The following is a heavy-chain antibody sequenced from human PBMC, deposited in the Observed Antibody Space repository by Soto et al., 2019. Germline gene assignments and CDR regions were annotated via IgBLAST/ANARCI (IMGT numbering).Heavy chain of an antibody. CDR2: IYYSGST. D-gene: IGHD3-16*02. V-gene: IGHV4-39*01. J-gene: IGHJ5*02. CDR1: GGSISSSSYY. CDR3: ARHGLAGHIWGSYRYTRPDWFDP. Sequence: PSETLSLTCTVSGGSISSSSYYWGWIRQPPGKGLEWIGSIYYSGSTYYNPSLKSRVTISVDTSKNQFSLKLSSVTAADTAVYYCARHGLAGHIWGSYRYTRPDWFDPWGQGTLVTV.